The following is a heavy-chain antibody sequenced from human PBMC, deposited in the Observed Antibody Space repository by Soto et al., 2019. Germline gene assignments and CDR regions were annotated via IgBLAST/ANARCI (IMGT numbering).Heavy chain of an antibody. V-gene: IGHV1-69*12. CDR3: ARRDYGDYDIRFPYYGMDV. J-gene: IGHJ6*02. D-gene: IGHD4-17*01. CDR1: GGTFSSYA. Sequence: QVQLVQSGAEVKRPGSSVKVSCKASGGTFSSYAISWVRQAPGQGLEWMGGIIPIFGTANYAQKFQGRVTITADESTSTAYMELSSLRSEDTAVYYCARRDYGDYDIRFPYYGMDVWGQGTTVTVSS. CDR2: IIPIFGTA.